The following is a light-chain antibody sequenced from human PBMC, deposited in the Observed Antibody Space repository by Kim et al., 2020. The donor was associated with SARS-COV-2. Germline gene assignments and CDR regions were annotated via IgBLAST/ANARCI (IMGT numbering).Light chain of an antibody. CDR2: DVS. Sequence: QSALTQPASVSGSPGQSITISCTGTSSDVGGYNYVSWYQQHPGKAPKLMIYDVSNRPSGVSNRFSGSKSGNTASLTISGLQAEDEADYYYSSYTSSSTRVFGGGPQLTVL. V-gene: IGLV2-14*03. J-gene: IGLJ3*02. CDR1: SSDVGGYNY. CDR3: SSYTSSSTRV.